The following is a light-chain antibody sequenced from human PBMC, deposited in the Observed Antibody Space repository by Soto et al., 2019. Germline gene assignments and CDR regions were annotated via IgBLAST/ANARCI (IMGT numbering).Light chain of an antibody. CDR1: QSVSSTY. Sequence: EIVLTQSPGTLSLSPGERATLSCRASQSVSSTYLAWYQQKPGQAPRPLIYGASSRATGIPDRFSGSGSGTDFTLTISRLESEDFAVYYCQQYGSSPPITFGQGTRLEIK. J-gene: IGKJ5*01. CDR2: GAS. V-gene: IGKV3-20*01. CDR3: QQYGSSPPIT.